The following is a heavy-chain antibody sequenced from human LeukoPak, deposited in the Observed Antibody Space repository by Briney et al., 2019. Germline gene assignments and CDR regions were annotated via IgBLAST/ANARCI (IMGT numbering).Heavy chain of an antibody. Sequence: ASVKVSCKASGYTFTSYYMHWVRQAPGEGLEWMGIINPSGGSTSYAQKFQGRVTITADKSTSTAYMELSSLRSEDTAVYYCASEQAAAGMYYFDYWGQGTLVTVSS. CDR3: ASEQAAAGMYYFDY. V-gene: IGHV1-46*01. CDR2: INPSGGST. CDR1: GYTFTSYY. J-gene: IGHJ4*02. D-gene: IGHD6-13*01.